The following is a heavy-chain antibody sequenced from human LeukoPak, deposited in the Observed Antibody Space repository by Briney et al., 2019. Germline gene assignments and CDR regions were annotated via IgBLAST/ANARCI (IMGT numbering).Heavy chain of an antibody. Sequence: SETLSLTCTVSGGSISSYYWSWIRQPPGKGLEWIGYIYYSGSTNYNPSLKSRVTISVDTSENQFSLKLSSVTAADTAVYYCARLGYYGSGSLGDWFDPWGQGTLVTVSS. V-gene: IGHV4-59*08. J-gene: IGHJ5*02. CDR1: GGSISSYY. CDR3: ARLGYYGSGSLGDWFDP. D-gene: IGHD3-10*01. CDR2: IYYSGST.